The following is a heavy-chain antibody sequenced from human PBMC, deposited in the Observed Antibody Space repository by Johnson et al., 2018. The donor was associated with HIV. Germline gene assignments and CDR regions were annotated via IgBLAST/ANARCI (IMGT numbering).Heavy chain of an antibody. CDR1: GFPFSSYA. V-gene: IGHV3-30*04. D-gene: IGHD3-3*01. CDR3: ASTIFGVAWHAFDI. Sequence: QEQLVESGGGVVQPGRSLRLSCAASGFPFSSYAMHWVRQAPGKGLEWMAVISSDGRNRYYTESVKGRFTISRDNSETTLYLQMNSLRAEDTAVYYCASTIFGVAWHAFDIWGQGTMVTVSS. J-gene: IGHJ3*02. CDR2: ISSDGRNR.